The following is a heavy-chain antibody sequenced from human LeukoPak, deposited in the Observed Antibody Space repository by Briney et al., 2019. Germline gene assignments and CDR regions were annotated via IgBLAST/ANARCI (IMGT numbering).Heavy chain of an antibody. CDR1: GYTFTGYY. J-gene: IGHJ6*03. D-gene: IGHD1-26*01. V-gene: IGHV1-2*02. CDR2: INLNGGGT. Sequence: ASVKVSCKASGYTFTGYYMHWVRQAPGQGLEWMGCINLNGGGTNYSQKFQGRVTMTRATSTSTAYMELSRLRSDDTAVYYCARDKGELQGIVGYMDVWGKGTTVTVSS. CDR3: ARDKGELQGIVGYMDV.